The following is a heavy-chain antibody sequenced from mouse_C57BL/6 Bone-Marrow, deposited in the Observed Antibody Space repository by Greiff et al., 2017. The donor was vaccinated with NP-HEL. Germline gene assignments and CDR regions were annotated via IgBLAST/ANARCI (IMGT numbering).Heavy chain of an antibody. V-gene: IGHV1-85*01. CDR1: GYTFTSYD. Sequence: QVQLKQSGPELVKPGASVKLSCKASGYTFTSYDINWVKQRPGQGLERIGWIYPRDGSTKYNEKFKGKATLTVDTSSSTAYMELHSLTSEDSAVYFCARSGYYGSFPYYFDYWGQGTTLTVSS. J-gene: IGHJ2*01. CDR2: IYPRDGST. D-gene: IGHD1-1*01. CDR3: ARSGYYGSFPYYFDY.